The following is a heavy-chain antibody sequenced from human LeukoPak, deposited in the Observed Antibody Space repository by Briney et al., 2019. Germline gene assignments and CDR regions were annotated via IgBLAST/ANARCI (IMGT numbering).Heavy chain of an antibody. CDR1: GFTFSSYS. CDR3: ARDPYSSGWYKDAFDI. V-gene: IGHV3-21*01. CDR2: ISGSSSYI. D-gene: IGHD6-19*01. J-gene: IGHJ3*02. Sequence: GESLRLSCAASGFTFSSYSMNWVRQAPGKGLEWVSSISGSSSYINYADSVKGRFTISRDNAQNSLFLQLNSLRAEDTAVYYCARDPYSSGWYKDAFDIWGQGTMVTVSS.